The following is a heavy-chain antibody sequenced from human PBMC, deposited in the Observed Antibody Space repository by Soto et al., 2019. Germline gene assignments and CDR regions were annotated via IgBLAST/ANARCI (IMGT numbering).Heavy chain of an antibody. CDR2: ISGSGGST. V-gene: IGHV3-23*01. J-gene: IGHJ5*02. CDR1: GFTFSSYA. Sequence: GGSLRFSCAASGFTFSSYAMSWVRQAPGKGLEWVSAISGSGGSTYYADSVKGRFTISRDNSKNTLYLQMNSLRAEDTAVYYCAKDSPPYYDILTGQRPGNWFDPWGQGTLVTVSS. CDR3: AKDSPPYYDILTGQRPGNWFDP. D-gene: IGHD3-9*01.